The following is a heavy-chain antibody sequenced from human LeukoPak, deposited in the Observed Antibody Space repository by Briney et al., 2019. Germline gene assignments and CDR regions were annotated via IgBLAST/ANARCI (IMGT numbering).Heavy chain of an antibody. D-gene: IGHD3-22*01. J-gene: IGHJ4*02. Sequence: PSETLSLTCTVSGGSINTNYWTWIRQPPGKGLEWIGYIYYTGSTTYNPSLKSRVTISVDTSNNQFSLNLSSVTAADTAVYYCARVTGYMIEDYFDYWGQGTLVTVSS. CDR3: ARVTGYMIEDYFDY. CDR1: GGSINTNY. CDR2: IYYTGST. V-gene: IGHV4-59*01.